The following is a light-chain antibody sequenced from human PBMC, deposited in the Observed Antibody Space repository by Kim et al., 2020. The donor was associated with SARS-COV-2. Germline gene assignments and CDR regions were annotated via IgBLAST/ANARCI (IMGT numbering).Light chain of an antibody. V-gene: IGKV1-27*01. J-gene: IGKJ1*01. CDR1: QDISNY. Sequence: ASVGDRVTITCRASQDISNYLAWFQLKPGKAPKLLIYAASALQPGVPSRFSGSGSGTDFTLTVTSLQPEDVATYHCQKCDSAPWTFGQGTKVDIK. CDR3: QKCDSAPWT. CDR2: AAS.